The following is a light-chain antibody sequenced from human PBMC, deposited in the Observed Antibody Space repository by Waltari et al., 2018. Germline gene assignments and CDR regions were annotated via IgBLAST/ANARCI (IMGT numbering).Light chain of an antibody. CDR1: SSDVGGYNY. CDR3: SSYTSSNTHV. J-gene: IGLJ3*02. V-gene: IGLV2-14*03. CDR2: DVS. Sequence: QSALTQPASVSGSPGQSITISCTGSSSDVGGYNYVSWYQQHPGKAPKLMIYDVSNRPSGVSNRFSGPKSGNTASLTISGLRAEDEADYYCSSYTSSNTHVFGGGTKLTVL.